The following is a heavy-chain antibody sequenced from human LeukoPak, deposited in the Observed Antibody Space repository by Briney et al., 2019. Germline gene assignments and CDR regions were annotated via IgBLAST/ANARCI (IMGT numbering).Heavy chain of an antibody. CDR2: ISGSGGST. J-gene: IGHJ3*02. V-gene: IGHV3-23*01. D-gene: IGHD2-2*01. CDR1: GFTFSSYA. CDR3: AKDYGLKYQLLDAFNI. Sequence: GGSLRLSCAASGFTFSSYAMSWVRQAPGKGLEWVSAISGSGGSTYYADSVKGRFTISRDNSKNTLYLQMNSLRAEDTAVYYCAKDYGLKYQLLDAFNIWGQGTMVTVSS.